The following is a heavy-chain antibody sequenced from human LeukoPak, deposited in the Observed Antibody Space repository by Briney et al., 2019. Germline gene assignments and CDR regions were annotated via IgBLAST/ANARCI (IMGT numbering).Heavy chain of an antibody. J-gene: IGHJ4*02. V-gene: IGHV4-59*01. CDR3: ARDGYSGNDGL. Sequence: SETLSLTCTVSGCSISSYYLSWIRQAPGKGLEWIGYIYHSGSTNYNPSLTSRVTISVDTSKNQFSLKLSSVTAADTAVYYCARDGYSGNDGLWGQGTLVTVSS. CDR1: GCSISSYY. CDR2: IYHSGST. D-gene: IGHD5-12*01.